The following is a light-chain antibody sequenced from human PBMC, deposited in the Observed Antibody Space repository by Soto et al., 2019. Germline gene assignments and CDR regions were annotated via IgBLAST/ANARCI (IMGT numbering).Light chain of an antibody. Sequence: QSALTQPASVSGSPGQSITISCTGTSSDVGGYKYVSWYQQHPGKAPTLMIYDIRNRPSGVSNRFSGSKSGNTASLTISGLQAEDEDDYYCSSYTSSSTHVFVTGTKVTVL. CDR3: SSYTSSSTHV. J-gene: IGLJ1*01. CDR1: SSDVGGYKY. CDR2: DIR. V-gene: IGLV2-14*03.